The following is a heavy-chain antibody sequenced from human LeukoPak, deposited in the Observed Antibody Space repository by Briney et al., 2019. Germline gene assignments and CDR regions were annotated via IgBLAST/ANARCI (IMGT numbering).Heavy chain of an antibody. Sequence: SGPTLVNPTQTLTLTCTFSGFSLSTRGGGVGWIRQPPGKALEWLALIYWDDDKRYSPSLKSRLTITKDTSKNQVVLTMTNMDPVDTATYYCAHLGTIYDSSGYYLGYWGQGTLVTVSS. CDR1: GFSLSTRGGG. J-gene: IGHJ4*02. CDR3: AHLGTIYDSSGYYLGY. CDR2: IYWDDDK. D-gene: IGHD3-22*01. V-gene: IGHV2-5*02.